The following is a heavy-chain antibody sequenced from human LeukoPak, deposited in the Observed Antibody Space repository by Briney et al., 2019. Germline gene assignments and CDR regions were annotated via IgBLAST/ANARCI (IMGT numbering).Heavy chain of an antibody. D-gene: IGHD5-24*01. CDR2: MNPNSGNT. CDR3: ARGDWRWLQSDF. CDR1: GYTFTSYD. J-gene: IGHJ4*02. Sequence: ASVKVSCNSSGYTFTSYDINWVRQATGQGLEWMGWMNPNSGNTGYAQKFQGRVTMTRNTSISTSYMELSSLRSEDTAVYYCARGDWRWLQSDFWGQGTLVTVSS. V-gene: IGHV1-8*01.